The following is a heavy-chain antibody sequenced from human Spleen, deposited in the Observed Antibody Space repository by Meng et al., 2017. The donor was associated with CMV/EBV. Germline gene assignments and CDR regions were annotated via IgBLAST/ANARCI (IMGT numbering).Heavy chain of an antibody. Sequence: ASVKVSCKVSGYALSELFMHWVRQAPGKGLEWMGGFDPEDGETIYAQKFQGRVTMTEDTSTDKAYMELSSLRSEDTAVYYCATGPTLAAAGYYYGMDVWGQGTTVTVSS. J-gene: IGHJ6*02. D-gene: IGHD6-13*01. CDR1: GYALSELF. CDR3: ATGPTLAAAGYYYGMDV. V-gene: IGHV1-24*01. CDR2: FDPEDGET.